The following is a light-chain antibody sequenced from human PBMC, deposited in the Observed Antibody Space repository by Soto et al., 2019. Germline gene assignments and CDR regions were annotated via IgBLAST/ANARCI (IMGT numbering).Light chain of an antibody. CDR2: GAS. J-gene: IGKJ1*01. Sequence: EVVLTQSPATLSVSPGERATLSCRASQSISTHLTWYQQRPGQAPRLLIYGASTRATGIPARFSGSGSETEFTLTISSLESEDFAVYHCQQYNKWPWTFGQGTKVEFK. CDR3: QQYNKWPWT. CDR1: QSISTH. V-gene: IGKV3-15*01.